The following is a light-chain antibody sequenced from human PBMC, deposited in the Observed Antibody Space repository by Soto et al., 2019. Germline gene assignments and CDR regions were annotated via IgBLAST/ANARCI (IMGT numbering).Light chain of an antibody. V-gene: IGKV1-27*01. Sequence: DIQMTQSPSSLSASVGDRVTISCRASQGISNYLAWYQQKPGKVPKLLIYAASTLQSGVPSRFSGSGSGTDFTITSSSLQPEDVANYYGQKYNSAPWTFGQGTKVEIK. CDR3: QKYNSAPWT. J-gene: IGKJ1*01. CDR2: AAS. CDR1: QGISNY.